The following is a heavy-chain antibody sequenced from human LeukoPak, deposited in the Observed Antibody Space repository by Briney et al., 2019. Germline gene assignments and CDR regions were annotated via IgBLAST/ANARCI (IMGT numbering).Heavy chain of an antibody. Sequence: GGSLRLSCAASGFTFSSYGMHWVRQAPGKGLEWVAVISYDGSNKYYADSVKGRFTISRDNSKNTLYLQMNSLRAEDTAVYYCAKWAGVTQWLVEGFDYWGQGTLVTVSS. D-gene: IGHD6-19*01. CDR3: AKWAGVTQWLVEGFDY. CDR1: GFTFSSYG. V-gene: IGHV3-30*18. CDR2: ISYDGSNK. J-gene: IGHJ4*02.